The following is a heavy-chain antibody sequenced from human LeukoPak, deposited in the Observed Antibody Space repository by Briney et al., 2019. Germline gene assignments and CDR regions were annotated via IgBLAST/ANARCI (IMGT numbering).Heavy chain of an antibody. CDR2: IYYSGST. CDR1: GGSISSYY. D-gene: IGHD6-6*01. CDR3: ARDREQLAGWFDP. Sequence: SETLSLTCTVSGGSISSYYWSWIRQPPGKGLEWLGYIYYSGSTNYNPSLKSRVTISVDTSKNQFSLKLSSVTAADTAVYYCARDREQLAGWFDPWGQGTLVTVSS. V-gene: IGHV4-59*01. J-gene: IGHJ5*02.